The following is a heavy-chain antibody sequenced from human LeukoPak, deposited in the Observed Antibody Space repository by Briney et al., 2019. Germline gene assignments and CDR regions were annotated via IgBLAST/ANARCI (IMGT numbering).Heavy chain of an antibody. D-gene: IGHD6-25*01. CDR2: VYYGRSP. V-gene: IGHV4-39*02. CDR1: GVSISSSSYY. CDR3: ARSSGTGTFSY. J-gene: IGHJ4*02. Sequence: PSETLSLTCPVSGVSISSSSYYWAWIRQPPGKGLEWIGSVYYGRSPYYNPSLESRATISVDTSKNHFSLKMSSGTAADTAVYYCARSSGTGTFSYWGQGTLVTVSS.